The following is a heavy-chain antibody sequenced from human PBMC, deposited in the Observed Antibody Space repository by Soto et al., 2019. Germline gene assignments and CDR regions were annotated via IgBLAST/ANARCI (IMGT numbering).Heavy chain of an antibody. CDR1: GASITSVNYY. Sequence: SETLSLTCPVSGASITSVNYYWSWIRQHPGKGLEWIGYIYYSGSTYYNPSPKSRVTISVDTSKNQFSLKLSSVTAADTAVYYCARRYGGNFDYWGQGTLVTVSS. V-gene: IGHV4-31*02. CDR2: IYYSGST. J-gene: IGHJ4*02. D-gene: IGHD2-15*01. CDR3: ARRYGGNFDY.